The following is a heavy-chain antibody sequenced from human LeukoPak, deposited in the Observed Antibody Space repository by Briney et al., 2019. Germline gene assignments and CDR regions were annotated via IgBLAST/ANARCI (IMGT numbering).Heavy chain of an antibody. Sequence: PSETLSLTCAVYGGSFSGYYWSWIRQPPGKGLEWIGEINHSGSTNYNPSLKSRVTISVDTSKNQSSLKLSSVTAADTAVYYCASREDYVWGSYRFAYWGQGTLVTVSS. CDR3: ASREDYVWGSYRFAY. V-gene: IGHV4-34*01. CDR1: GGSFSGYY. D-gene: IGHD3-16*02. CDR2: INHSGST. J-gene: IGHJ4*02.